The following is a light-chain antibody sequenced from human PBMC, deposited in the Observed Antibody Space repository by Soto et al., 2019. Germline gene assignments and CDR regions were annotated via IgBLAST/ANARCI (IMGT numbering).Light chain of an antibody. J-gene: IGLJ3*02. CDR1: SSDVGSYNL. CDR2: EGS. Sequence: QSALTQPASVSGSPGQSITISCTGTSSDVGSYNLVSWYQQHPGKAPKLMIYEGSKRPSGVSNRFSGSKSGNTASLIISGLQAEDEADYYCCSYAGSSTPFGGGTKLTVL. V-gene: IGLV2-23*01. CDR3: CSYAGSSTP.